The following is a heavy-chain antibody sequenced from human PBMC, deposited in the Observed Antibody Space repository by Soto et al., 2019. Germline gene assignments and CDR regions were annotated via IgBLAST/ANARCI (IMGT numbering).Heavy chain of an antibody. CDR1: GFTFSSYW. Sequence: EVQLVESGGGLGQPGGSLRLSCAASGFTFSSYWMSWVRQAPGKGLEWVANIKQDGSEKYYVDSVKGRFTISRDNAKNSLYLQMNSLRAEDTAVYYCARGYCGGDCYHIDAFDIWGQGTMVTVSS. CDR3: ARGYCGGDCYHIDAFDI. V-gene: IGHV3-7*01. J-gene: IGHJ3*02. CDR2: IKQDGSEK. D-gene: IGHD2-21*01.